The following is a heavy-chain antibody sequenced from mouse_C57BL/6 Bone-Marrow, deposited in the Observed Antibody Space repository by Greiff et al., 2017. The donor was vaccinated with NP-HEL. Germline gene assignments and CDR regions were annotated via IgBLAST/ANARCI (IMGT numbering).Heavy chain of an antibody. CDR3: ARLCYAMDY. CDR1: GFTFSSYA. J-gene: IGHJ4*01. Sequence: EVKLVESGGGLVKPGGSLKLSCAASGFTFSSYAMSWVRQTPEKRLEWVATISAGGSYTYYPDNVKGRFTISRDNAKNNLYLQMSHLKSEDTAMYYCARLCYAMDYWGQGTSVTVSS. CDR2: ISAGGSYT. V-gene: IGHV5-4*03.